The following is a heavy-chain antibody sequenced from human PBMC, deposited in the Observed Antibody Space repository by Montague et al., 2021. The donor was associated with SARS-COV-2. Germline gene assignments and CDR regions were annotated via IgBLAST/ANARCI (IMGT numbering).Heavy chain of an antibody. V-gene: IGHV4-34*01. CDR3: ARSIVVVPAANDTYSYYYGIDA. D-gene: IGHD2-2*01. CDR1: GASFSGYY. Sequence: SETLSLTCVVYGASFSGYYLSWIRHPPGKGLESTGQIYQSGSSNYNPSLKTRVTISVDTSKNQFSLKLSSVSAADTAVYYCARSIVVVPAANDTYSYYYGIDAWGNGTTVTVS. CDR2: IYQSGSS. J-gene: IGHJ6*01.